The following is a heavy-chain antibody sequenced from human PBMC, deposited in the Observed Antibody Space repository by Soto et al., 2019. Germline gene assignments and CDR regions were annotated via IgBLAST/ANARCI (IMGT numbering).Heavy chain of an antibody. CDR3: ARVTGGYQYNWFDP. J-gene: IGHJ5*02. Sequence: QVQLVQSGAEVKKPGSSVKVSCKASGGTFSSYAISWVRQAPGQGLEWMGGIIPIFGTANYAQKFQGRVTITADESTSIAYMELSSLRSEDTAVYYWARVTGGYQYNWFDPWGQGALVTVSS. CDR1: GGTFSSYA. D-gene: IGHD3-22*01. V-gene: IGHV1-69*12. CDR2: IIPIFGTA.